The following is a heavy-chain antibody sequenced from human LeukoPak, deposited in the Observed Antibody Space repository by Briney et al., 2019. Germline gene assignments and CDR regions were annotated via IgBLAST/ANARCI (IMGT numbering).Heavy chain of an antibody. CDR3: ARDSSGWYFDY. V-gene: IGHV3-30*02. J-gene: IGHJ4*02. CDR1: GFTFSSYG. CDR2: IRYDGSNK. D-gene: IGHD6-19*01. Sequence: GGSLRLSCAASGFTFSSYGMHWVRQAPGKGLEWVAFIRYDGSNKYYADSVKGRFTISRDNSKNTLYLQMNSLRAEDTAVYYCARDSSGWYFDYWGQGTLVTVSS.